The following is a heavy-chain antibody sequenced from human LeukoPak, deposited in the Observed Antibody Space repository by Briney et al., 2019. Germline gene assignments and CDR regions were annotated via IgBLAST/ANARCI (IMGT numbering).Heavy chain of an antibody. CDR2: ISYDATDK. D-gene: IGHD5-18*01. J-gene: IGHJ4*02. V-gene: IGHV3-30-3*01. CDR3: ARDADTTVASYYFDY. CDR1: GFTFITYA. Sequence: PGGSLKLSCAASGFTFITYALHWVRQAPGRGRKGGTVISYDATDKFYADSVKGRFTISRDNSENTLYLQMNSLRVEDTAVYYCARDADTTVASYYFDYWGQGTLVTVSS.